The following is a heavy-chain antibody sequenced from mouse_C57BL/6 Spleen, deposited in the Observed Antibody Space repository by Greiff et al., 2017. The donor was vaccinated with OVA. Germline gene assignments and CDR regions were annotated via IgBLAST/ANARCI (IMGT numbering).Heavy chain of an antibody. V-gene: IGHV1-18*01. CDR2: INPNNGGT. D-gene: IGHD2-4*01. CDR1: GYTFTDYN. CDR3: ARVGSIYYDYDWFAY. Sequence: EVQLVESGPELVKPGASVKIPCKASGYTFTDYNMDWVKQSHGKSLEWIGDINPNNGGTIYNQKFKGKATLTVDKSSSTAYMELRSLTSEDTAVYYCARVGSIYYDYDWFAYWGQGTLVTVSA. J-gene: IGHJ3*01.